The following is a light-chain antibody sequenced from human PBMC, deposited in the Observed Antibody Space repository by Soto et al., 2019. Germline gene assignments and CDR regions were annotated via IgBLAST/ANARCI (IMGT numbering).Light chain of an antibody. J-gene: IGLJ3*02. CDR2: NTY. CDR1: NSNIGKNF. V-gene: IGLV1-44*01. Sequence: QSVLTLPASTSGTPGQRVTISCSGSNSNIGKNFLYWYQQLPGTAPKLLIYNTYYRPSGVPDRFSGSKSGTSASLAISGLQSEDEADYYCAAWDDSLNGVVFGGGTKLTVL. CDR3: AAWDDSLNGVV.